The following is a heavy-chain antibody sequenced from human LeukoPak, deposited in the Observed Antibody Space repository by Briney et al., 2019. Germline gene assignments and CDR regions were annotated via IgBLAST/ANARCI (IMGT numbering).Heavy chain of an antibody. CDR1: AYTFTSYY. J-gene: IGHJ4*01. D-gene: IGHD3-22*01. Sequence: ASVKVSCNASAYTFTSYYMHWARQPPGQGLEWMGWINPNSGGTNYAQKFQGRATMTTDTSISTAYMELSRLRSDDTAVYYCARDYDSSGKSFDYWGQGTLRTVSS. V-gene: IGHV1-2*02. CDR2: INPNSGGT. CDR3: ARDYDSSGKSFDY.